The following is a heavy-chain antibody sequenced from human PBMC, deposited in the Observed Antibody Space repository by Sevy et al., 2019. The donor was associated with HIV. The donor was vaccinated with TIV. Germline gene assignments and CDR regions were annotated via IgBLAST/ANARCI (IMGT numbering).Heavy chain of an antibody. V-gene: IGHV1-18*01. D-gene: IGHD4-17*01. Sequence: ASVKVSCKASGYTFTSYGISWVRQAPGQGLEWMGWISAYKGNTNYAQKLQGRVTMTTDTSTSTAYMELRSLRSDDTAVYYCARDDYGDYAFDYWGQGTLVTVSS. CDR2: ISAYKGNT. J-gene: IGHJ4*02. CDR3: ARDDYGDYAFDY. CDR1: GYTFTSYG.